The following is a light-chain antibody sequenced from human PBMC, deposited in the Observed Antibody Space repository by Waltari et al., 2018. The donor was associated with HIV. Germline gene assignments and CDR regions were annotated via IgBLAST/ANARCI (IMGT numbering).Light chain of an antibody. J-gene: IGKJ2*01. CDR3: QQSRSFPFT. V-gene: IGKV1D-12*01. CDR1: QDIHTW. Sequence: DIHMTQSPSSVSASVGNRVTITCLASQDIHTWLAWYQQKPGRAPKLLIYAAVNLESEVPSRFSGSGSGTDFTLTVSNLQPEDFATYYCQQSRSFPFTFGQGTKLEIK. CDR2: AAV.